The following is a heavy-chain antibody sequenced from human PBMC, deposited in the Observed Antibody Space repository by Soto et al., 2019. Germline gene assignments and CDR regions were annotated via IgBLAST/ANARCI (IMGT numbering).Heavy chain of an antibody. V-gene: IGHV3-23*01. Sequence: EVQLLESGGGLVQPGGSLRLSCAASGFTFNSYAMSWVRQAPGKGLEWVSGISDSGGSTYYVDSMKGRFSISRDNSKNTLYVQMSSLRAEDTAVYYCARGSLAARPYHYDYWGQGTLVTVSS. D-gene: IGHD6-6*01. CDR1: GFTFNSYA. CDR3: ARGSLAARPYHYDY. J-gene: IGHJ4*02. CDR2: ISDSGGST.